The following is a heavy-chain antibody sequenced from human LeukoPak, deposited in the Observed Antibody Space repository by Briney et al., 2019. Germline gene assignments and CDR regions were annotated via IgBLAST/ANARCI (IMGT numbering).Heavy chain of an antibody. V-gene: IGHV3-21*04. CDR2: ISSGSSYI. CDR3: ARDAHAGGYDYNYYYYMDV. J-gene: IGHJ6*03. CDR1: GFTFSSYT. Sequence: GGSLRLSCAASGFTFSSYTMNWVRQAPGKGLEWVSIISSGSSYIHYADSVKGRFTISRDNSKNTLYLQMNSLRAEDTAVYYCARDAHAGGYDYNYYYYMDVWGKGTTVTISS. D-gene: IGHD5-12*01.